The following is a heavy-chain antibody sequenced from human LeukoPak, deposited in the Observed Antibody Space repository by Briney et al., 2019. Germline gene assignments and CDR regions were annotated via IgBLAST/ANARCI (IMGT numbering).Heavy chain of an antibody. CDR2: ISGSSSYI. CDR1: GFTFSSYS. V-gene: IGHV3-21*01. CDR3: ARVRAVAGLFDY. Sequence: PGGSLRLSCAASGFTFSSYSMNWVRQAPGKGLEWVSSISGSSSYIYYADSVKGRFTISRDNAKNSLYLQMNSLRAEDTAAYYCARVRAVAGLFDYWGQGTLVTVSS. J-gene: IGHJ4*02. D-gene: IGHD6-19*01.